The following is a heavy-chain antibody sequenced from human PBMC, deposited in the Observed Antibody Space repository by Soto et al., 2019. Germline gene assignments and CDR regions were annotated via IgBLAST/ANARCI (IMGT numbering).Heavy chain of an antibody. J-gene: IGHJ4*02. CDR1: GYSISSGYY. V-gene: IGHV4-38-2*02. CDR2: IYHSGST. D-gene: IGHD6-6*01. CDR3: ARVGGEGSSSYY. Sequence: SETLSLTCTVSGYSISSGYYWGWIRQPPGKGLEWIGSIYHSGSTYYNPPLKSRVTISVNTSKNQFSLKLSSVTAADTAVYYCARVGGEGSSSYYWGQGTLVTVSS.